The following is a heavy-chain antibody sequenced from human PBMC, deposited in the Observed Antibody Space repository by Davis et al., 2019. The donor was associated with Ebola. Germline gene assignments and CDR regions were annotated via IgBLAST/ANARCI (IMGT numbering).Heavy chain of an antibody. CDR3: ARTLVTTITLFDY. V-gene: IGHV4-59*08. Sequence: SETLSLTCAVYGGSFSGYYWSWIRQPPGKGLEWIAYIYYSGSTNYNPSLKSRVTISVDTSKNQFSLKLSSVTAADTAVYYCARTLVTTITLFDYWGQRTLVTVSS. D-gene: IGHD4-11*01. J-gene: IGHJ4*02. CDR1: GGSFSGYY. CDR2: IYYSGST.